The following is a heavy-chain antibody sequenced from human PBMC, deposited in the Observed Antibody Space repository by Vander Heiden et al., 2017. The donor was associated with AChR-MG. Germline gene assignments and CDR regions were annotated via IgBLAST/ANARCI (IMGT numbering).Heavy chain of an antibody. D-gene: IGHD2-8*01. Sequence: ELQLVDSGGGLVHPGGSLRLSRAAPGFRFAHFRMPCVRQAPGKGLEWVANINENGSQKNYVDSVKGRFTISRDNPKNSLYLQMNSLRAEDTAVYYCARKYFYNYTGHGVWAYWGQGTLVTVSS. CDR1: GFRFAHFR. CDR2: INENGSQK. CDR3: ARKYFYNYTGHGVWAY. J-gene: IGHJ4*02. V-gene: IGHV3-7*03.